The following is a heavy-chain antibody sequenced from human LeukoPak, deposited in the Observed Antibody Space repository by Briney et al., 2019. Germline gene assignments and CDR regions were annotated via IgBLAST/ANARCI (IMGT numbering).Heavy chain of an antibody. CDR3: AKADDSSGYYEPPQSFDY. V-gene: IGHV3-23*01. D-gene: IGHD3-22*01. CDR1: GFTFSSYA. Sequence: PGGSLRLSCAASGFTFSSYAMNWVRQAPGKGLEWGSGTTGSGGSPYYADSVKGRFTISRDNSKNTLYLQMHRLRAEDTAVYYCAKADDSSGYYEPPQSFDYWGQGTLVTVSS. J-gene: IGHJ4*02. CDR2: TTGSGGSP.